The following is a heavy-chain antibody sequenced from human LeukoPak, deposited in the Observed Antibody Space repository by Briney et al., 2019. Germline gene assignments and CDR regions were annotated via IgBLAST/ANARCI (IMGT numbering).Heavy chain of an antibody. D-gene: IGHD6-13*01. Sequence: SETLSLTCAVYGGSFSGYYWSWIRQPPGKGLEWIGEINYSGSTNYNPSLKSRVTISVDTSKNQFSLKLSSVTAADTAVYYCAKDKSSSWTSYYFDYWGQGTLVTVSS. CDR1: GGSFSGYY. V-gene: IGHV4-34*01. CDR2: INYSGST. CDR3: AKDKSSSWTSYYFDY. J-gene: IGHJ4*02.